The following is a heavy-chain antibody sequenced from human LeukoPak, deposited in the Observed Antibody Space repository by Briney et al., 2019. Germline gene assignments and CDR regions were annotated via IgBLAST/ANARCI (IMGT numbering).Heavy chain of an antibody. Sequence: ASVKVSCKASGYTFTGYYIHWVRQAPGQGLEWMGWINPNSGGTKYAQKFQGRVTMTRDTSISTAYMELSRLRSDDTAVYYCARDVGSVFAMRYYYYGMDVWGQGTTVTVSS. V-gene: IGHV1-2*02. J-gene: IGHJ6*02. D-gene: IGHD2-2*01. CDR3: ARDVGSVFAMRYYYYGMDV. CDR2: INPNSGGT. CDR1: GYTFTGYY.